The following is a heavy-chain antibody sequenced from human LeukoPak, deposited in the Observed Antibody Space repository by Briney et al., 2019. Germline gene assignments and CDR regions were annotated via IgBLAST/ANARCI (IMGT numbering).Heavy chain of an antibody. CDR3: ARVHGHYYYMDV. J-gene: IGHJ6*03. CDR1: GGSFSGYY. D-gene: IGHD4-17*01. V-gene: IGHV3-11*04. CDR2: ISSSGSII. Sequence: LSLTFAVYGGSFSGYYWSWIRQPPGKGLEWVSYISSSGSIIYYADSVKGRFTISRDNAKNSLYLQMNSLRAEDTAVYYCARVHGHYYYMDVWGKGTTVTVSS.